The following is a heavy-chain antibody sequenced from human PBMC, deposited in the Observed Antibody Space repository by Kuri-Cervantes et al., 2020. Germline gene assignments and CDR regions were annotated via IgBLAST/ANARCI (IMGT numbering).Heavy chain of an antibody. J-gene: IGHJ4*02. V-gene: IGHV1-24*01. CDR3: ASGGRYSSNLDY. CDR1: GYTLTELS. CDR2: FDPEDGET. D-gene: IGHD6-13*01. Sequence: ASVKVSCKVSGYTLTELSMHWVRQAPGKGLEWMGGFDPEDGETIYAQKFQGRVTMTEDTSTDTAYMELSSLRSEDTAVYYCASGGRYSSNLDYWGQGTLVTVSS.